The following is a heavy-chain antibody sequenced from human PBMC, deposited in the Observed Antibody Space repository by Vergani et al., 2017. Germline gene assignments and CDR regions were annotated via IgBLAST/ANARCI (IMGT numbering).Heavy chain of an antibody. CDR2: ISSSSSTI. D-gene: IGHD6-13*01. V-gene: IGHV3-48*02. Sequence: EVQLVESGGGLVQPGGSLRLSCAASGFTFSSYSMNWVRQAPGKGLEWVSYISSSSSTIYYADSVKGRFTISRDNAKNSLYLQMNSLRDEDTAVYYCAGGAAAGSPGSVRYYYGMDVWGQGP. J-gene: IGHJ6*02. CDR1: GFTFSSYS. CDR3: AGGAAAGSPGSVRYYYGMDV.